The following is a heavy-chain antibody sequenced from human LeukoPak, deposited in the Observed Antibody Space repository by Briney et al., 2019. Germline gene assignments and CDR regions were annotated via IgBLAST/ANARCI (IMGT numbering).Heavy chain of an antibody. J-gene: IGHJ6*03. CDR2: ISSSSTI. CDR3: ARDPLDGDSSSWHYYYYMDV. D-gene: IGHD6-13*01. V-gene: IGHV3-48*01. Sequence: GGSLRLSCAASGFTFSSYSMNWVRQAPGKGLEWVSYISSSSTIYYADSVKGRFTISRDNAKNSLYLQMNSLRAEDTAVYYCARDPLDGDSSSWHYYYYMDVWGKGTTVTVSS. CDR1: GFTFSSYS.